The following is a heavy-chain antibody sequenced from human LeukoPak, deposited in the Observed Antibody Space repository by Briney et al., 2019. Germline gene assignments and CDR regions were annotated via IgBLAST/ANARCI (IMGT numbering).Heavy chain of an antibody. CDR1: GFTFSSYA. CDR2: ISGSGGST. D-gene: IGHD3-3*01. V-gene: IGHV3-23*01. CDR3: AKREEYDGFQH. Sequence: GGSLRLSCAASGFTFSSYAMSWFRQAPGKGLEWVSAISGSGGSTYYADSAKGRFTISRDNSKNTLYLQMNSLRAEDAAVYYCAKREEYDGFQHWGQGTLVTVSS. J-gene: IGHJ1*01.